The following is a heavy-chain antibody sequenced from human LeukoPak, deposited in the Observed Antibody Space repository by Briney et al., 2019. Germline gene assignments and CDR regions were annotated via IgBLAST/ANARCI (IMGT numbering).Heavy chain of an antibody. J-gene: IGHJ1*01. CDR3: ARSPLCLSTSCYSRES. V-gene: IGHV4-59*12. CDR1: SGSINSYY. Sequence: SETLSLTCTVSSGSINSYYWNWIRQPPGKGLEWIGRIYSSGSTNYSPSLKSRVTISVDTSKNQFSLQLNSVTPEDTAVYYCARSPLCLSTSCYSRESWGQGTLVTVSS. D-gene: IGHD2-2*01. CDR2: IYSSGST.